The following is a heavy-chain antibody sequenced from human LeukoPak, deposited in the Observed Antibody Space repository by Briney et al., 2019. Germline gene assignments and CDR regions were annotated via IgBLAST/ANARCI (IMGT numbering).Heavy chain of an antibody. D-gene: IGHD6-6*01. J-gene: IGHJ4*02. V-gene: IGHV1-69*13. CDR3: ASKNNSSAFDY. Sequence: ASVKVSCKASGGTFSSYAISWVRQAPGQGLEWMGGIIPIFGTANYAQKFQGRVTITADESTSTAYVELSSLRSEDTAVYYCASKNNSSAFDYWGQGTLVTVSS. CDR1: GGTFSSYA. CDR2: IIPIFGTA.